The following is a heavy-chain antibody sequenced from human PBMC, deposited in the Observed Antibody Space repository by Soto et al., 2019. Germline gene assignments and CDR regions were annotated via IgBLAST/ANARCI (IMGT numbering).Heavy chain of an antibody. J-gene: IGHJ4*02. CDR3: AKDRSVVPAAMGTRYYFDY. Sequence: MSWVRQAPGKGLEWVSAISGSGGSTYYADSVKGRFTISRDNSKNTLYLQMNSLRAEDTAVYYCAKDRSVVPAAMGTRYYFDYWGQGTLVTVSS. CDR2: ISGSGGST. V-gene: IGHV3-23*01. D-gene: IGHD2-2*01.